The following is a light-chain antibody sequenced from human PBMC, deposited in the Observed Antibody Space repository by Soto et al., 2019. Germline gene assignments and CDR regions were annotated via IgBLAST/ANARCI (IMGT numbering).Light chain of an antibody. V-gene: IGLV2-14*01. J-gene: IGLJ1*01. Sequence: QSVLTQPASVSGSPGQSITISCTGTSSDVGAYNSVSWYQQHPGKAPKLMIYEVSNRPSGVSNRFSGSKSGNTASLTISGLQADDEADYYCGSYTTYRPYVFGSGTKVTVL. CDR3: GSYTTYRPYV. CDR2: EVS. CDR1: SSDVGAYNS.